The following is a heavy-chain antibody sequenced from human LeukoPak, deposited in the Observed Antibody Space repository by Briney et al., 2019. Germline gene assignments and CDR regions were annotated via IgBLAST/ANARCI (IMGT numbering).Heavy chain of an antibody. J-gene: IGHJ4*02. V-gene: IGHV4-39*01. Sequence: SETLSLTCSVSGGSISSSTYYWGWIRQPPGQGLDWIGNIYYSGSTYYNPSPKSRVTISVDTSKNQFSLKLTSVTAADTAVYYCASDYSDYAFDSWGQGTLVTVSS. CDR1: GGSISSSTYY. D-gene: IGHD4-11*01. CDR2: IYYSGST. CDR3: ASDYSDYAFDS.